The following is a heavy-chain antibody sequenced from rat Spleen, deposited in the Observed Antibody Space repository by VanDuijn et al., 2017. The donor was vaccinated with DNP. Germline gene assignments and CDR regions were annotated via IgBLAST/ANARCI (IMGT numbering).Heavy chain of an antibody. V-gene: IGHV3-1*01. CDR2: ISYSGTT. CDR1: GYSISSNY. Sequence: EVQLQESGPGLVKPSQSLSLTCSVTGYSISSNYWGWIRKFPGNKMEYIGHISYSGTTNYNPSLKSRFSITRDTSKNQFFLQLNSVTTEDTATYYCARWSRYFDYWGQGVMVTVSS. J-gene: IGHJ2*01. CDR3: ARWSRYFDY.